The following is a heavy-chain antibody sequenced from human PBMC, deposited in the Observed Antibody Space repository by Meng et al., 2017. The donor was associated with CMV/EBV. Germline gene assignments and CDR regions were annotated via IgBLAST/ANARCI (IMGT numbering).Heavy chain of an antibody. Sequence: SVKVSCKASGGTFSSYAISWVRQAPGQGLEWMGGIIPILGIANYAQKFQGRVTITADKSTSTAYMGLSSLRSEDTAVYYCARGGGRDGYKREDWGQGTLVTVSS. V-gene: IGHV1-69*10. D-gene: IGHD5-24*01. CDR3: ARGGGRDGYKRED. J-gene: IGHJ4*02. CDR2: IIPILGIA. CDR1: GGTFSSYA.